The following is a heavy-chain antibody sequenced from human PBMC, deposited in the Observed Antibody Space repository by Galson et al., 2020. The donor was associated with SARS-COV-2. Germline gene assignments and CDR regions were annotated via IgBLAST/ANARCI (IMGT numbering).Heavy chain of an antibody. CDR1: GFTFSNHA. D-gene: IGHD6-19*01. V-gene: IGHV3-33*01. CDR3: ARDGQLSSGWAFDY. Sequence: GGSLKLSCAASGFTFSNHAMHWVRQAPGKGLEWVAQIFFDGSDKYYGNSVKSRFTIPRDSSKNTVYLQMNNLRADDTAVYYCARDGQLSSGWAFDYWGQGTLVTVSS. CDR2: IFFDGSDK. J-gene: IGHJ4*02.